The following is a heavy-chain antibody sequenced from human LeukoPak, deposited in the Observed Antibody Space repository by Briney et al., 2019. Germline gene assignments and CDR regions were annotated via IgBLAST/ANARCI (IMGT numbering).Heavy chain of an antibody. D-gene: IGHD3-10*01. V-gene: IGHV4-38-2*01. CDR3: ASTSSMVRGVIGGFLRY. Sequence: PSETLSLTCAVSGYSISSGYYLGWIRQPPGKGLEWIGSIDHSGSTYYNPSLKSRVTISVDTSKKQFSLNMSYVTAADTAVYYCASTSSMVRGVIGGFLRYWGQGTLDTVSS. CDR2: IDHSGST. J-gene: IGHJ4*02. CDR1: GYSISSGYY.